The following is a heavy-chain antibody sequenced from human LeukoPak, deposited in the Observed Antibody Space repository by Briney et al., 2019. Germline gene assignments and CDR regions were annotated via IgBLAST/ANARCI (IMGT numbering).Heavy chain of an antibody. CDR1: GYTLTELS. D-gene: IGHD3-22*01. J-gene: IGHJ4*02. Sequence: ASVKVSCKVSGYTLTELSMRWVRQAPGKGLEWMGGFDPEDGETIYAQKFQGRVTMTEDTSTDTAYMELSSLRSEDTAVYYCATWGYYDSSGYYYFDYWGQGTLVTVSS. CDR3: ATWGYYDSSGYYYFDY. CDR2: FDPEDGET. V-gene: IGHV1-24*01.